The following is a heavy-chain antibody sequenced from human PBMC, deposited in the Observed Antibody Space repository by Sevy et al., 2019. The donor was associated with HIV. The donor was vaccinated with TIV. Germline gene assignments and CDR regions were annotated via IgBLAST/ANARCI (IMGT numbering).Heavy chain of an antibody. CDR3: ARGGYSSGWDAWYFDY. Sequence: LRLSCAASGFTFSSYAMHWVRQAPGKGLEWVAVISYDGSNKYYADSVKGRFTISRDNSKNTLYLQMNSLRAEDTAVYYCARGGYSSGWDAWYFDYWGQGTLVTVSS. V-gene: IGHV3-30-3*01. CDR1: GFTFSSYA. J-gene: IGHJ4*02. CDR2: ISYDGSNK. D-gene: IGHD6-19*01.